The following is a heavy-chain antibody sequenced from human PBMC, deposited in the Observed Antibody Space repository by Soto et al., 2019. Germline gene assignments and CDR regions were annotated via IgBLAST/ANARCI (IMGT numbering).Heavy chain of an antibody. CDR1: GFTFSSCA. V-gene: IGHV3-23*01. J-gene: IGHJ4*02. CDR2: IGGGGATT. CDR3: AKASGLLSIPGRRHADY. Sequence: EVQLLESGGDLAQPGGSLRLSCAASGFTFSSCAMSWVRQAPGKGLEWVSGIGGGGATTYYADSVKGRFTISRDNSKNTRYLQMNSLRAEDTAVYYCAKASGLLSIPGRRHADYWGQGTLVTVSP. D-gene: IGHD3-10*01.